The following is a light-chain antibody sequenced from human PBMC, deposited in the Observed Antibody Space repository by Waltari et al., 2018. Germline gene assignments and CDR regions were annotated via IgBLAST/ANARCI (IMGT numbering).Light chain of an antibody. CDR3: AARGDSLGGLVV. Sequence: QPVLTQPPSPSGTLGQRATISCSGSRSHIGSLYVSLYQQPPGTTTKLIIFRDKQRPAEVPDRVSGSRSGTVTSLAISVGGAGDEADYNCAARGDSLGGLVVFGGETELTVL. CDR2: RDK. CDR1: RSHIGSLY. J-gene: IGLJ2*01. V-gene: IGLV1-47*01.